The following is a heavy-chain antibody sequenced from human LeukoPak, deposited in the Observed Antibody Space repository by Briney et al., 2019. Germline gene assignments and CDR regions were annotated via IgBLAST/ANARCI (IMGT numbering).Heavy chain of an antibody. CDR3: ARDAVYNDY. D-gene: IGHD2-8*01. J-gene: IGHJ4*02. Sequence: PGGSLRLSCAASGFTFSSYSMSWVRQAPGKGLEWVSYISDSSSTIYYADSVKGRFTISRDNAKNSLYLQMNSLRAEDTAVYYCARDAVYNDYWGQGTLVTVSS. CDR1: GFTFSSYS. V-gene: IGHV3-48*04. CDR2: ISDSSSTI.